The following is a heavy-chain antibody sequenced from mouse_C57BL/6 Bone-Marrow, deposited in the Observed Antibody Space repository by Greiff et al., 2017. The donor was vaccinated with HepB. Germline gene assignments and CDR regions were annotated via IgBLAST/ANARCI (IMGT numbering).Heavy chain of an antibody. CDR2: ISYDGSN. V-gene: IGHV3-6*01. CDR1: GYSITSGYY. J-gene: IGHJ4*01. Sequence: ESGPGLVKPSQSLSLTCSVTGYSITSGYYWNWIRQVPGNKLEWMGYISYDGSNNYNPSLKNRISITRDTSKNQFFLKLNSVTTEDTATYYCAREKVYYGNYLYAMDYWGQGTSVTVSS. CDR3: AREKVYYGNYLYAMDY. D-gene: IGHD2-1*01.